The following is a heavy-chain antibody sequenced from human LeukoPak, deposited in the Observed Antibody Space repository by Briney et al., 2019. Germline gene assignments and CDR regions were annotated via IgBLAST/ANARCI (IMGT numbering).Heavy chain of an antibody. V-gene: IGHV4-59*01. CDR1: GGSISSYY. CDR2: IYYSGST. D-gene: IGHD6-6*01. J-gene: IGHJ3*02. Sequence: SETLSLTCTVSGGSISSYYWSWIRQPPGKGLEWIGYIYYSGSTNYNPSLKSRVTISVDTSKNQFSLKLSSVTAADTAVYYCARVARAYSSSGAFDIWGQGTMVTVSS. CDR3: ARVARAYSSSGAFDI.